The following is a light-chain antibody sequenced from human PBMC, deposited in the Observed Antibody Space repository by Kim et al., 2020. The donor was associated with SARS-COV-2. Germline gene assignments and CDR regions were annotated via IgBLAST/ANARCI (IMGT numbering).Light chain of an antibody. CDR1: QNIENS. CDR3: QHYFMSPPWT. Sequence: EIVMTQSPDTLSVSPGDRVTLSCRASQNIENSLAWYQQNPGQPPRLLIYDASSRATDIPARFSGSGFGTDFTLTISSLQSEDVGTYYCQHYFMSPPWTFGQGPKVNIK. CDR2: DAS. J-gene: IGKJ1*01. V-gene: IGKV3-15*01.